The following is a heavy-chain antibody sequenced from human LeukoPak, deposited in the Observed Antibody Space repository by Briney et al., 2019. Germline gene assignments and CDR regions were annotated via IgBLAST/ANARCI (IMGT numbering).Heavy chain of an antibody. CDR2: INHSGST. CDR1: GGSFIGYY. Sequence: SETLSLTSSVSGGSFIGYYWSWLRQPPAKGLEWSGEINHSGSTTYNPPHTRQGTISVDTSKHQSSLSLISLTAADTAAYYFSRGRPLVDHAWHSGKWFHPGGEGPLVTLSS. CDR3: SRGRPLVDHAWHSGKWFHP. V-gene: IGHV4-34*01. J-gene: IGHJ5*02. D-gene: IGHD3-10*01.